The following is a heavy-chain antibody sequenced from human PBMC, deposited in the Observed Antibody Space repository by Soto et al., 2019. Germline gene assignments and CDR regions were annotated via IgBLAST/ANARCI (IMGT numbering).Heavy chain of an antibody. CDR1: GSSVSSNNAA. CDR3: ARSGPGGYIDY. D-gene: IGHD3-22*01. J-gene: IGHJ4*02. CDR2: TYYRSKWYN. V-gene: IGHV6-1*01. Sequence: SQTLSVTCVISGSSVSSNNAAWNCIRQSPSRGLEWLGRTYYRSKWYNHYALSVKSRITVNPDTSKNQFSLQLNSVTPEDTAVYYCARSGPGGYIDYWGQGTMVTVSS.